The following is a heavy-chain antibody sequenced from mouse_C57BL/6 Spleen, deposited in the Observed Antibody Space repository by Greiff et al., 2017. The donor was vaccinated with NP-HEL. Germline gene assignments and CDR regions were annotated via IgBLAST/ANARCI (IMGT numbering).Heavy chain of an antibody. D-gene: IGHD1-1*01. Sequence: QVQLKQSGAELARPGASVKMSCKASGYTFTSYTMHWVKQRPGQGLEWIGYINPSSGYTKYNQKFKDKATLTADKSSSTAYMQLSSLTSEDSAVYYCARGNYGSSTYWYCDVWGTGTTVTVSS. CDR2: INPSSGYT. V-gene: IGHV1-4*01. CDR3: ARGNYGSSTYWYCDV. J-gene: IGHJ1*03. CDR1: GYTFTSYT.